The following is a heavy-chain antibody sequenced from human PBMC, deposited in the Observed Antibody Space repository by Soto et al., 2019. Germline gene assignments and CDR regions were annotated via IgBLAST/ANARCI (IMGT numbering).Heavy chain of an antibody. CDR2: INHSGST. CDR1: GGSFSGYY. V-gene: IGHV4-34*01. J-gene: IGHJ5*02. Sequence: SETLSLTCAVYGGSFSGYYWSWIRQPPGKGLEWIGEINHSGSTNYSPSLKSRVTISVDTSKNQFSLKLSSVTAAVTAVYYCARLWWLRSWFDPWGQGTLVTVSS. CDR3: ARLWWLRSWFDP. D-gene: IGHD2-15*01.